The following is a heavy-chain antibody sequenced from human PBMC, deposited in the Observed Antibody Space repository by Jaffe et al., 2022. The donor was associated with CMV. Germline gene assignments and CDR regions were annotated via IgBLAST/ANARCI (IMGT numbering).Heavy chain of an antibody. CDR1: GFTFTSSA. CDR2: IVVGSGNT. CDR3: AAGSNWGWWEGY. V-gene: IGHV1-58*01. D-gene: IGHD2-15*01. J-gene: IGHJ4*02. Sequence: QMQLVQSGPEVKKPGTSVKVSCKASGFTFTSSAVQWVRQARGQRLEWIGWIVVGSGNTNYAQKFQERVTITRDMSTSTAYMELSSLRSEDTAVYYCAAGSNWGWWEGYWGQGTLVTVSS.